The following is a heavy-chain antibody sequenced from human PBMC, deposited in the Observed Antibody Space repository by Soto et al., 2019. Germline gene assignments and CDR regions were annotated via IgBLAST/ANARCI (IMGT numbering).Heavy chain of an antibody. J-gene: IGHJ4*02. CDR3: ANIVAKYYFDY. CDR1: GGSISSGGYY. V-gene: IGHV4-31*03. CDR2: IYYSGST. Sequence: LSLTCTVSGGSISSGGYYWSWIRQHPGKGLEWIGYIYYSGSTYYNPSLKSRVTISVDTSKNQFSRKLSSVTAADTAVYYCANIVAKYYFDYWGQGTLVTVSS. D-gene: IGHD5-12*01.